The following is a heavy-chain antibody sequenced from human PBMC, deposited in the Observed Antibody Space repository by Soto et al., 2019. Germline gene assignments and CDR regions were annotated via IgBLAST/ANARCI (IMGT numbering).Heavy chain of an antibody. J-gene: IGHJ5*02. Sequence: SETLSLTCTVSGGSISSYYWSWIRQPPGKGLEWIGYIYYSGSTNYNPSLKSRVTISVDTSKNQFSLKLSSVTAADTAVYYCARDLGYCSSTSCTMYNWFDPWGQGTLVTVSS. CDR3: ARDLGYCSSTSCTMYNWFDP. D-gene: IGHD2-2*03. CDR1: GGSISSYY. V-gene: IGHV4-59*01. CDR2: IYYSGST.